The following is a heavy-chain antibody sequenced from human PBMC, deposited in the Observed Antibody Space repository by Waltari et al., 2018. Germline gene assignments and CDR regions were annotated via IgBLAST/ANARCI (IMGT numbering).Heavy chain of an antibody. J-gene: IGHJ4*02. CDR2: IKQDGREK. Sequence: EVQLVESGGGLVQPGGSLRISCSGSGFNFKNHWMSWVRQAPGKGPEWVSSIKQDGREKYYLYSMKGRFTISRDNAKNSLSLQMDSLRAEDTAVYFCARGVTTVEYWGQGTLVTVSS. CDR1: GFNFKNHW. V-gene: IGHV3-7*04. D-gene: IGHD2-21*02. CDR3: ARGVTTVEY.